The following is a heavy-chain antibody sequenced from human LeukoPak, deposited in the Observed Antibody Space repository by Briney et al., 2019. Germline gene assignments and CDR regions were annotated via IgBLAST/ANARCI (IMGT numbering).Heavy chain of an antibody. CDR1: EFPFSSYA. J-gene: IGHJ4*02. Sequence: GGSLRLSCAASEFPFSSYAMSWVRQVPGVGLEWVATISSHGGGTFYTDSVKGRFTISRDNSKNTVYLHMHSLRVEDTAVYYCATLRDYWGQGTLVTVSS. CDR3: ATLRDY. V-gene: IGHV3-23*01. CDR2: ISSHGGGT.